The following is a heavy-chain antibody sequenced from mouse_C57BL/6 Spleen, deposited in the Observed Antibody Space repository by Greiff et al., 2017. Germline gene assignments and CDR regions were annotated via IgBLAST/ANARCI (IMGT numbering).Heavy chain of an antibody. Sequence: VQLQQSGAELAKPGASVKLSCKASGYTFTSYWMHWVKQRPGQGLEWIGYINPSSGYTKYNQKFKDKATLTADKSSSTAYMQLSSLPYEDSAVYYCAGDYALYAMDYWGQGTSVTVSS. D-gene: IGHD2-4*01. CDR2: INPSSGYT. J-gene: IGHJ4*01. CDR1: GYTFTSYW. V-gene: IGHV1-7*01. CDR3: AGDYALYAMDY.